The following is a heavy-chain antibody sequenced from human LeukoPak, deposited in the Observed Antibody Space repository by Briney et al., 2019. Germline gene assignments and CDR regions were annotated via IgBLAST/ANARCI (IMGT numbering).Heavy chain of an antibody. CDR3: AKDRSQWLVPADAFDI. Sequence: GGSLRLSCAASGFTFSSYAMSWVRQAPGKGLEWVSAISGSGGSTYYADSVKGRFTISRDNSKNTLYLQMNSLRAEDTAVYYCAKDRSQWLVPADAFDIWGQGAMVTVSS. J-gene: IGHJ3*02. D-gene: IGHD6-19*01. CDR2: ISGSGGST. CDR1: GFTFSSYA. V-gene: IGHV3-23*01.